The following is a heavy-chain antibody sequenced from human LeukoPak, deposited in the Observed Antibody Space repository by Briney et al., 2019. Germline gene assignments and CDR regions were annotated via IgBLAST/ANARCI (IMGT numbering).Heavy chain of an antibody. Sequence: SETLSLTCTVSGDSISDDYYTWMRQPPGKGLEWIGYIYYSGSTNYNPTLKSRVTISVDTSKNQFSLKLSSVTAADTAVYYCARQWARGGFDYWGQGTLVTVSS. V-gene: IGHV4-59*08. CDR3: ARQWARGGFDY. D-gene: IGHD1-26*01. J-gene: IGHJ4*02. CDR1: GDSISDDY. CDR2: IYYSGST.